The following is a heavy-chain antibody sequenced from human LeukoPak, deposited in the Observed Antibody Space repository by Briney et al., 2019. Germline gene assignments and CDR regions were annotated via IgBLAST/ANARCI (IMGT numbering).Heavy chain of an antibody. CDR3: ATVEGYCSSTSCLSFDY. V-gene: IGHV1-24*01. J-gene: IGHJ4*02. Sequence: ASVKVSCKVSGYTLTELSMHWVRQAPGKGLEWMGGFDPEDGETIYAQKFQGRVTMTEDTSTDTAYMELSSLRSEDTAVYYCATVEGYCSSTSCLSFDYWGQGTLVTVSS. CDR1: GYTLTELS. CDR2: FDPEDGET. D-gene: IGHD2-2*01.